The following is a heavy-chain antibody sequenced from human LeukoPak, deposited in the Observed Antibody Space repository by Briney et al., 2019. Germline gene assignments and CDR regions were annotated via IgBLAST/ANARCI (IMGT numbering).Heavy chain of an antibody. CDR2: VNDNGAAT. CDR1: GFTFSNYA. V-gene: IGHV3-23*01. D-gene: IGHD1-26*01. J-gene: IGHJ4*02. CDR3: ARGAKWAYYFDY. Sequence: PGGSLRLSCAASGFTFSNYAMSWVRQAPGKGLKWVATVNDNGAATYYADSVKGRFTISRDNVKDTLYLHMNSLTAEDTAVYYCARGAKWAYYFDYWGQGTLVTVSS.